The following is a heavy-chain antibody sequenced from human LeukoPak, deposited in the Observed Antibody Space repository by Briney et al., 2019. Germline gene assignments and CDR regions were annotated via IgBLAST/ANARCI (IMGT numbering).Heavy chain of an antibody. CDR2: ISSSGSTI. V-gene: IGHV3-11*01. CDR3: ARDDKAYYYDSSGRCAFDI. J-gene: IGHJ3*02. D-gene: IGHD3-22*01. CDR1: GFTFSDYY. Sequence: GGSLRLSCAASGFTFSDYYMSWIRQAPGKGLEWVSYISSSGSTIYYADSVKGRFTISRDNAKNSLYLQMNSLRAEDTAVYYCARDDKAYYYDSSGRCAFDIWGQGTMVTVSS.